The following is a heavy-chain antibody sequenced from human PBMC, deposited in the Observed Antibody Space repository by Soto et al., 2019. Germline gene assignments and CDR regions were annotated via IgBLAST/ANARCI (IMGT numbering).Heavy chain of an antibody. J-gene: IGHJ5*02. CDR2: INPRSGDT. Sequence: QVQLVQSGAEVKKPGASVKVSCKASGSTFIGYYIHWVRQAPGQGLEWMGRINPRSGDTTYAQKFQGRLTMTRDTSISTAYMELSSLRSDDTAVYYCGRDGVGATPLGWFDPLGQGSLVTVSS. D-gene: IGHD1-26*01. CDR1: GSTFIGYY. CDR3: GRDGVGATPLGWFDP. V-gene: IGHV1-2*06.